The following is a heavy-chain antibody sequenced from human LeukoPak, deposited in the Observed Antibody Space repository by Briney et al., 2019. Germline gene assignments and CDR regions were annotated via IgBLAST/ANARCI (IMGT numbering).Heavy chain of an antibody. CDR3: ARERWSTVVTPHFDY. CDR1: GGSISRGVYY. Sequence: SETLSLTCTVSGGSISRGVYYWSWIRQHPGKGLEWIGCIYYSGSTYYNPSLKSRATVSVDTSKNQFSLKLSSVTAADTAVYYCARERWSTVVTPHFDYWGQGTLVAVSS. CDR2: IYYSGST. V-gene: IGHV4-31*03. D-gene: IGHD4-23*01. J-gene: IGHJ4*02.